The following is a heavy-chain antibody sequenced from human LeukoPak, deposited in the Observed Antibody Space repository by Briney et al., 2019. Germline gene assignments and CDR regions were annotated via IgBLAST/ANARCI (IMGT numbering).Heavy chain of an antibody. Sequence: GRSLRLSCAASGFTFSSYGMHWVRQAPGKGLEWVAVISYDGSNKYYADSVKGRFTISRDNSKNTLYLQMNSLRAEDTAVYYCARVRKQWLVLYYFDYWGQGTLVTVSS. CDR1: GFTFSSYG. D-gene: IGHD6-19*01. V-gene: IGHV3-30*03. CDR2: ISYDGSNK. CDR3: ARVRKQWLVLYYFDY. J-gene: IGHJ4*02.